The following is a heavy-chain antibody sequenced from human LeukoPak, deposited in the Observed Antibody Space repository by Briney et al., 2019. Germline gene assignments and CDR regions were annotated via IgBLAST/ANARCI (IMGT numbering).Heavy chain of an antibody. CDR3: ARNPNEYDFWSGYRVHFDY. Sequence: SETLSLTCTVSGGSISSSSYYWGWIRQPPGKGLEWIGSIYHSGSTYYNPSLKSRVTISVDTSKNQFSLKLSSVTAADTAVYYCARNPNEYDFWSGYRVHFDYWGQGTLVTVSS. CDR2: IYHSGST. CDR1: GGSISSSSYY. D-gene: IGHD3-3*01. J-gene: IGHJ4*02. V-gene: IGHV4-39*07.